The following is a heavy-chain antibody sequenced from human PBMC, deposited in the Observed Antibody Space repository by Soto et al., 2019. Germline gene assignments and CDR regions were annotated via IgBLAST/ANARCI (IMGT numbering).Heavy chain of an antibody. CDR2: ISYDGSNK. CDR3: ARDGSYYYDSKGFQH. CDR1: GFTFSSYA. V-gene: IGHV3-30-3*01. J-gene: IGHJ1*01. D-gene: IGHD3-22*01. Sequence: QVQLVESGGGVVQPGRSLRLSCAASGFTFSSYAMHWVRQAPGKGPEWVAVISYDGSNKYYADSVKGRFTISRDNSKNTLYLQMNSLRAEDTAVYYCARDGSYYYDSKGFQHWGQGTLVTVSS.